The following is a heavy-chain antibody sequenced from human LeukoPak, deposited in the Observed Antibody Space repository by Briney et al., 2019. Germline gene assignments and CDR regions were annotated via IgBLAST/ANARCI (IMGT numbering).Heavy chain of an antibody. Sequence: SETLSLTCTVSGDSISGFHWSWIRQPPGKGLEWIGYIYYSGSTNYNPSLKSRVTISVDTSKNQFSLKLTSVTAADTAVYYCARDLVRPWYGDYRSGWFDPWGQGTLVTVSS. CDR2: IYYSGST. D-gene: IGHD4-17*01. CDR3: ARDLVRPWYGDYRSGWFDP. V-gene: IGHV4-59*01. CDR1: GDSISGFH. J-gene: IGHJ5*02.